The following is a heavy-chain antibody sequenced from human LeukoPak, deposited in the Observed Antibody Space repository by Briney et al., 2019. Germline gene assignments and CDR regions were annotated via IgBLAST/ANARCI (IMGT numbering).Heavy chain of an antibody. V-gene: IGHV4-39*07. Sequence: SETLSLTCTVSGGSISSSSYYWGWIRQPPGKGLEWIGEINHSGSTNYNPSLKSRVTISVDTSKNQFSLKLSTVTAADTAVYYCARGNYYYYYYMDVWGKGTTVTVSS. CDR3: ARGNYYYYYYMDV. CDR1: GGSISSSSYY. J-gene: IGHJ6*03. CDR2: INHSGST.